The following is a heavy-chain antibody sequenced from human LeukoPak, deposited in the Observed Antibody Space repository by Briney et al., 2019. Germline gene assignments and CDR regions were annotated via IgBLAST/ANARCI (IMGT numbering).Heavy chain of an antibody. Sequence: GESLKISCKGSGYSFTRNWIGWVRQKPGKGLEWMGIIDPADSDTRYSPSFEGHVTISGDKSISTAYLQWSSLKASDTAMYYCARQAYYYDNSGRDAFDIWGQGTLVTVSS. D-gene: IGHD3-22*01. CDR1: GYSFTRNW. CDR3: ARQAYYYDNSGRDAFDI. V-gene: IGHV5-51*01. CDR2: IDPADSDT. J-gene: IGHJ3*02.